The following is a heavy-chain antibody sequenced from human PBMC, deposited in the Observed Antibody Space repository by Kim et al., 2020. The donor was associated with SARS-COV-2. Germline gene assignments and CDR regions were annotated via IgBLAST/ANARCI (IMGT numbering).Heavy chain of an antibody. CDR2: IYYSGST. D-gene: IGHD3-10*01. CDR3: ARGARYGSGSYPPDY. Sequence: SETLSLTCTVSGGSISSGGYYWSWIRQHPGKGLEWIGYIYYSGSTYYNPSLKSRVTISVDTSKNQFSLKLSSVTAADTAVYYCARGARYGSGSYPPDYWGQGTLVTVSS. V-gene: IGHV4-31*03. J-gene: IGHJ4*02. CDR1: GGSISSGGYY.